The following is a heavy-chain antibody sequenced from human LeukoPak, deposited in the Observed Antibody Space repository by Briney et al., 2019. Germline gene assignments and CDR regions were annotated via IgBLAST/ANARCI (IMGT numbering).Heavy chain of an antibody. Sequence: GPSVKVSCKASGYTFTSYYMHWVRQAPGQGLEWMGIINPSGGSTSYAQKFQGRVTMTRDTSTSTVYMELSSLRSEDTAVYYCARGGPTTETYYYDSSGPNPDYWGQGTLVTVSS. J-gene: IGHJ4*02. D-gene: IGHD3-22*01. CDR3: ARGGPTTETYYYDSSGPNPDY. V-gene: IGHV1-46*01. CDR1: GYTFTSYY. CDR2: INPSGGST.